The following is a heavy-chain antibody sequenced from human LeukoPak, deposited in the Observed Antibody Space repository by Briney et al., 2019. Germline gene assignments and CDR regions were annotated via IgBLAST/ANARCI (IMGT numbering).Heavy chain of an antibody. CDR3: AKEPPFTMVQGVMLGD. CDR2: TGSTGVST. CDR1: GFTFSSYA. J-gene: IGHJ4*02. V-gene: IGHV3-23*01. D-gene: IGHD3-10*01. Sequence: GGSLRLSCAASGFTFSSYAMNWVRQAPGKGLEWVSGTGSTGVSTFYADSVKGRFTVSRDNSKNTLSLQMNSLRAEDTAVYYCAKEPPFTMVQGVMLGDWGQGTLVTVSS.